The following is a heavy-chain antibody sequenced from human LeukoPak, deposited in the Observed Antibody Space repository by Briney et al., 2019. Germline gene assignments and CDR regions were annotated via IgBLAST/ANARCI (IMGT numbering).Heavy chain of an antibody. J-gene: IGHJ6*02. D-gene: IGHD4-17*01. Sequence: GASVTVSCRASGYTFTNYAMHWVRQAPGHRLEWMGWINTGNGHAKYLRKFQGRVTITRDTSASTAYIQLRSLRSEDTAVYYCAREVLDYGDSVGFGMDVWGQGTTVTVSS. CDR2: INTGNGHA. V-gene: IGHV1-3*04. CDR1: GYTFTNYA. CDR3: AREVLDYGDSVGFGMDV.